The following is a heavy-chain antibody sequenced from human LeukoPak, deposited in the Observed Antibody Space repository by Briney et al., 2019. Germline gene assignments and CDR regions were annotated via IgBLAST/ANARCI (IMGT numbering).Heavy chain of an antibody. Sequence: GGSLRLSCAASGFTFSSYAMTWVRQAPGKGLEWVSGVSGSGGSTYYADSVKGRFTISRDNAKNSLYLQMDSLRAEDTAVYYCAREMEGFDYWGQGTLVTVSS. D-gene: IGHD2-8*01. CDR2: VSGSGGST. J-gene: IGHJ4*02. V-gene: IGHV3-23*01. CDR3: AREMEGFDY. CDR1: GFTFSSYA.